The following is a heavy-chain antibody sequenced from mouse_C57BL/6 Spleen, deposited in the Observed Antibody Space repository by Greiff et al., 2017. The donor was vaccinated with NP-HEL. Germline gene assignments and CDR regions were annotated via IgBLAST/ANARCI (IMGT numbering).Heavy chain of an antibody. Sequence: EVKLVESGGGLVQPGGSLSLSCAASGFTFTDYYMSWVRQPPGKALEWLGFIRNKANGYTTEYSASVKGRFTISRDNSQSILYLQMNALRAEDSATYYCARYKGGSPFDYWGQGTTLTVSS. CDR3: ARYKGGSPFDY. V-gene: IGHV7-3*01. D-gene: IGHD1-1*01. J-gene: IGHJ2*01. CDR1: GFTFTDYY. CDR2: IRNKANGYTT.